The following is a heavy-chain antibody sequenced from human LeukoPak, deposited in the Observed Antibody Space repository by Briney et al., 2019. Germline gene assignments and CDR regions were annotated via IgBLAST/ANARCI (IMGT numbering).Heavy chain of an antibody. V-gene: IGHV4-59*01. Sequence: SETLSLTCTVSGGSISSYYWSWIRQPPGKGLEWIGYIYYSGSTNYNPSLKSRVTISVDTSKNQFSLKLSSVTAADTAVYYCARVSGEGSGHLFDYWGQGTLVTVSS. CDR2: IYYSGST. J-gene: IGHJ4*02. D-gene: IGHD3-16*01. CDR3: ARVSGEGSGHLFDY. CDR1: GGSISSYY.